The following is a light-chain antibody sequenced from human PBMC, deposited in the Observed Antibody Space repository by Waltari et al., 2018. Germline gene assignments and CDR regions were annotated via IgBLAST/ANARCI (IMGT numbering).Light chain of an antibody. CDR3: SSYTSISTYV. J-gene: IGLJ1*01. CDR2: DAS. V-gene: IGLV2-14*01. Sequence: QSALTPPASVSASPGQSITISCTRTSHDGGGNNYVSCYQQHPGKAPQLMIYDASKRPSGVSNRFSGSKSGNTASLTISGLQAEDEADYYCSSYTSISTYVFGTGTKVTVL. CDR1: SHDGGGNNY.